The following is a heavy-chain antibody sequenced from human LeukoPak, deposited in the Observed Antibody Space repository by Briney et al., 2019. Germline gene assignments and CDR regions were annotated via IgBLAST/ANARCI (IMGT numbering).Heavy chain of an antibody. CDR3: ATVTTHLAARPYGAAAGRGDWFDP. V-gene: IGHV1-24*01. Sequence: GASVKVSCKVSGYILTELSMHWLRQAPGKGLEWMGGFDPEDGETIYAQKFQGRVTMTEDTSTDTAYMELSSLRSEDTAVYYCATVTTHLAARPYGAAAGRGDWFDPWGQGTLVTVSS. D-gene: IGHD6-13*01. J-gene: IGHJ5*02. CDR2: FDPEDGET. CDR1: GYILTELS.